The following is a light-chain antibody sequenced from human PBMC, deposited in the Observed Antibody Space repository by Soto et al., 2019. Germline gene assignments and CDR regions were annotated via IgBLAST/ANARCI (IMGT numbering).Light chain of an antibody. V-gene: IGKV3-20*01. Sequence: EVVCTPSPGTLSLSPGERAPLSCRSSQSVSRTYLAWYQQKPGQTHRRLIYGASSRATGIPDRFSGSGSGTDFTLTISRMEPEDFAVYYCQQHGRSPWTCGQGTQGDIK. CDR3: QQHGRSPWT. CDR1: QSVSRTY. J-gene: IGKJ1*01. CDR2: GAS.